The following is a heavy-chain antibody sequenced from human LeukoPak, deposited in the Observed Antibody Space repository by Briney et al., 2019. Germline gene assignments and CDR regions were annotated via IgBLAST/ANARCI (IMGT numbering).Heavy chain of an antibody. CDR1: GYTFTSYY. CDR2: INPSGGST. J-gene: IGHJ6*02. V-gene: IGHV1-46*03. Sequence: ASVKVSCKASGYTFTSYYMHWVRQAPGQGLGWMGIINPSGGSTSYAQKFQGRVTMTRDTSTSTVYMELSSLRSEDTAVYYCAREGDVGGYDSLYYYGMDVWGQGTTVTVSS. CDR3: AREGDVGGYDSLYYYGMDV. D-gene: IGHD5-12*01.